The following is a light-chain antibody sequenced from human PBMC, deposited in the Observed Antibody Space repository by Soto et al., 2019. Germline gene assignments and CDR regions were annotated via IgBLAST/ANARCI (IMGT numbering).Light chain of an antibody. CDR1: SSDVGGYHY. V-gene: IGLV2-8*01. CDR3: ASYAGTTLLV. Sequence: QSALTPPPSSSGSPGQSLTISSTGTSSDVGGYHYVSWYQQRPGKSPKLVIYEVTKRPSGVPDRFSGSKSDSTASLTVSGLQAYDEAEYYCASYAGTTLLVFGSGTKLTVL. J-gene: IGLJ1*01. CDR2: EVT.